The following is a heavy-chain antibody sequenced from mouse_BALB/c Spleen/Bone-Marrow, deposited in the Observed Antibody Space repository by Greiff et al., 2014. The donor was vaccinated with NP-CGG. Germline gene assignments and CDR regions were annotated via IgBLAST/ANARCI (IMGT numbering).Heavy chain of an antibody. CDR1: GYSITSGYY. CDR3: TRVGRGYAMDY. CDR2: ISYDGSN. V-gene: IGHV3-6*02. Sequence: DVHLVESGPGLVKPFQSLSLTCSVTGYSITSGYYWNWIRQFPGNKLEWMGYISYDGSNNYNPSLKNRISITRDTSKNQFFLTLNSVTTEDTATYYCTRVGRGYAMDYWGQGTSVTVSS. J-gene: IGHJ4*01.